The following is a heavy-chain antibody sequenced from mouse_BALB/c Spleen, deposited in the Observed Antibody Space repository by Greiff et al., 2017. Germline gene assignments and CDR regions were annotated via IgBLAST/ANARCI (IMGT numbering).Heavy chain of an antibody. J-gene: IGHJ3*01. CDR2: IRNKTNGYTT. Sequence: EVQLVESGGGLVQPGGSLRLSCATSGFTFTDYYMSWVRQPPGKALEWVGFIRNKTNGYTTEYSASVKGRFTISRDNSQSILYLQMNTLRAEDSATYYGARDGAPAWFAYWGQGTLVTVSA. V-gene: IGHV7-3*02. CDR3: ARDGAPAWFAY. CDR1: GFTFTDYY.